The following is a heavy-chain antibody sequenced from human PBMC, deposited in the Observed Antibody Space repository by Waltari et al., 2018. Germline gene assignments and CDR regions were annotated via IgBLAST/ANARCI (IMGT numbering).Heavy chain of an antibody. J-gene: IGHJ4*02. Sequence: EVQLVESGGGLVKPGGSLRLSCAASGFTFSNAWMSGVCQAPGKGLELVGHIKSQTDDGTTDYDAPVEGRFTNSRYESKYTLYLERHGLKTAAAAGNDCTTTSFVEQQLVLGGDYWGQGTLVTVSS. CDR2: IKSQTDDGTT. D-gene: IGHD6-13*01. CDR3: TTTSFVEQQLVLGGDY. CDR1: GFTFSNAW. V-gene: IGHV3-15*01.